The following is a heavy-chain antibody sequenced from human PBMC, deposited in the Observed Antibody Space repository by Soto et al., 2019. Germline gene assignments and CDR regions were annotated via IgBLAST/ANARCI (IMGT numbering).Heavy chain of an antibody. V-gene: IGHV1-69*13. CDR3: ARNSQQNYYYYATDV. CDR2: IIPVFGTA. Sequence: SVKVSCKASGGTFSTFAISWVRQAPGHGLDWMGGIIPVFGTANYAQDFQDRVTITADASTSTTYMELTSLKSEDTAMYYCARNSQQNYYYYATDVWGQGTTVTASS. CDR1: GGTFSTFA. J-gene: IGHJ6*02.